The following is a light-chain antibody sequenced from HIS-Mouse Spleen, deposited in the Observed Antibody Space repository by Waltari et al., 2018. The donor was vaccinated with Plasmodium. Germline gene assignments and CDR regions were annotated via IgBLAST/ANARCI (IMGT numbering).Light chain of an antibody. J-gene: IGKJ1*01. Sequence: DSQMTQSPSSLSASVGDRVTITCRASQSTSNYLNWYQHKPGKAPKFLIYAASTLQSGVPSRFSGSGSGTDFTLTISSLQPEDFATYYCQQSYSTWTFGQGTKVEIK. CDR3: QQSYSTWT. V-gene: IGKV1-39*01. CDR1: QSTSNY. CDR2: AAS.